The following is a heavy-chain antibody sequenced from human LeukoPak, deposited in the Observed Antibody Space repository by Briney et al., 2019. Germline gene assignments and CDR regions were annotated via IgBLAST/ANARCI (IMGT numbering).Heavy chain of an antibody. J-gene: IGHJ5*02. Sequence: SQTLSLTCAVSGGSISSGGYSWSWIRQPPGTGLEWIGYIYHSGNTYYNPSLKSRVTISVDRSKNQFSLKLNSVTAADTAVYYCAREDDSGNWFDPWGQGTLVTVSS. CDR3: AREDDSGNWFDP. V-gene: IGHV4-30-2*01. D-gene: IGHD1-26*01. CDR2: IYHSGNT. CDR1: GGSISSGGYS.